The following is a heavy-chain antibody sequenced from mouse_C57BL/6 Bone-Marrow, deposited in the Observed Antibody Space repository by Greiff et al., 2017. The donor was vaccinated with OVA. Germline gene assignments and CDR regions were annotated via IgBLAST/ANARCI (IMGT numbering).Heavy chain of an antibody. CDR1: GYTFTDYY. V-gene: IGHV1-75*01. J-gene: IGHJ2*01. CDR2: IFPGSGST. CDR3: AFYYDYDDY. Sequence: VQLQQSGAELVRPGASVKISCKASGYTFTDYYINWVKQRPGQGLEWIGWIFPGSGSTYYNEKFKGKATLTVDKSSITAYMLLSSLTSEDSAVYFCAFYYDYDDYWGQGTTLTVSS. D-gene: IGHD2-4*01.